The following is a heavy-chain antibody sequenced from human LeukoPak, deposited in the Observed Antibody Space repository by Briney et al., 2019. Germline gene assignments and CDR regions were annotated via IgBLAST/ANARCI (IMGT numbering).Heavy chain of an antibody. CDR3: ARHGTLGATTYPLDY. J-gene: IGHJ4*02. CDR1: GGSISSGGYY. V-gene: IGHV4-31*03. Sequence: SETLSLTCTVSGGSISSGGYYWSWIRQHPGKGLEGIGYIYYSGSTNYNPSLKSRVTISVDTSKNQFSLKLFSVTAADTAVYYCARHGTLGATTYPLDYWGQGTLVTVSS. CDR2: IYYSGST. D-gene: IGHD1-26*01.